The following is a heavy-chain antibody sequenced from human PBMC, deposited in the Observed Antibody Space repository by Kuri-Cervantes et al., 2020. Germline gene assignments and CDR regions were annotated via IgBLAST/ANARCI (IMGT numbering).Heavy chain of an antibody. CDR3: AKREQAAYGGFDY. J-gene: IGHJ4*02. CDR2: ISYDGTNQ. CDR1: GFTFSSYG. V-gene: IGHV3-30*18. Sequence: GGSLRLSCAASGFTFSSYGMHWVRQAPGKGLEWVAFISYDGTNQYYVDSVKGRFTISRDNSKNTVYLQMDSLRADDTAVYYCAKREQAAYGGFDYWGQGTLVTVSS. D-gene: IGHD4-23*01.